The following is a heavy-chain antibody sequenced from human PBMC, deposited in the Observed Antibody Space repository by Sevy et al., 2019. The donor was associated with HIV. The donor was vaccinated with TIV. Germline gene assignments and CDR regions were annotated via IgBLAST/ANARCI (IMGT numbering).Heavy chain of an antibody. CDR3: AGRKVGDFWSGSIRGPWAGGPLFDY. D-gene: IGHD3-3*01. CDR1: GFTFSSYA. Sequence: GGSLRLSCTSSGFTFSSYAMNWVRQAPGKGLEWVSTISHSGGSTYYADSVKGRFTISRDNSENTLYLQMNSLRAEDTALYYCAGRKVGDFWSGSIRGPWAGGPLFDYWGQGTLVTVSS. CDR2: ISHSGGST. V-gene: IGHV3-23*01. J-gene: IGHJ4*02.